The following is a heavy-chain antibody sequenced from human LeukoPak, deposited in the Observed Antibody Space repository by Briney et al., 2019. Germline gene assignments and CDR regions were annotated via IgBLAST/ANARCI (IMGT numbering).Heavy chain of an antibody. D-gene: IGHD6-13*01. CDR3: AKGSSPFDY. CDR1: GFTFSDHA. CDR2: ISANGGGT. Sequence: GGSLRLSCAASGFTFSDHAMSWVRQAPAKGLEWVSAISANGGGTYYADSVKGRFTISRDNSKNTLYLQMNSLRAEDTAVYYCAKGSSPFDYWGQGTLVTVSS. J-gene: IGHJ4*02. V-gene: IGHV3-23*01.